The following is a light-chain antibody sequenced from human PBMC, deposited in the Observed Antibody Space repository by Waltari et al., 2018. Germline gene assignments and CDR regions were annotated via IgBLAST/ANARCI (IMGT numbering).Light chain of an antibody. CDR2: VNRDGSH. Sequence: QLVLTQSPSASASLGASVKLTCTLSRGHSSNIIAWHQQQPEKGPRYLMKVNRDGSHTKGDEIPDRFSGSSSGAERYLTISSVQSEDEADYYCQTGGHGTWVFGGGTKLTVL. CDR3: QTGGHGTWV. V-gene: IGLV4-69*01. CDR1: RGHSSNI. J-gene: IGLJ3*02.